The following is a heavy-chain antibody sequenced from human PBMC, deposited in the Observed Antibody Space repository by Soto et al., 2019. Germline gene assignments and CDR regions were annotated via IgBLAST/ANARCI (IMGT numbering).Heavy chain of an antibody. D-gene: IGHD6-13*01. CDR3: ARGSIIHSSPNYYYYYGMDV. Sequence: QVQLVQSGAEVKKPGASVKVSCKASGYTFTSYYMHWVRQAPGQGLEWMGIINPSGGSTSYAQKFKGGVTMTRDTSTSTVYMELSSLRSEDTAVYYCARGSIIHSSPNYYYYYGMDVWGQGTTVTVSS. CDR2: INPSGGST. CDR1: GYTFTSYY. V-gene: IGHV1-46*01. J-gene: IGHJ6*02.